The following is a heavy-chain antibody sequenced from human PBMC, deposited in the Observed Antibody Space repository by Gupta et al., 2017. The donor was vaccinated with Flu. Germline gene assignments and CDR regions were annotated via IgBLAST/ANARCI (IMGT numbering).Heavy chain of an antibody. CDR1: GFTFSSYA. CDR3: AKDGGLGSAVVVATGGLVF. CDR2: ISGSGGST. J-gene: IGHJ4*02. Sequence: EVQLLESGGGLVQPGGSLRLSCAASGFTFSSYAMRWVRQAPGKGLEWVSAISGSGGSTYYADSVKGRFTISRDNSKNTLYLQMNSLRAEDTAVYYCAKDGGLGSAVVVATGGLVFWGQGTLVTVSS. V-gene: IGHV3-23*01. D-gene: IGHD2-15*01.